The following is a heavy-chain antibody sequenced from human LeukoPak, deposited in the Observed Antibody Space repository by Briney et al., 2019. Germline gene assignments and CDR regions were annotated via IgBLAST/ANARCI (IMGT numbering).Heavy chain of an antibody. V-gene: IGHV1-18*01. Sequence: ASVKVSCKASGYTFTSYGISWVRQAPGQGLEWMGWISAYNGNTNYAQKLQGRVTMTTDTSTSTAYMELRSLRSDDTAVYYCARDGATMVRGVINNSFDYWGQGTLVTVSS. CDR3: ARDGATMVRGVINNSFDY. D-gene: IGHD3-10*01. CDR1: GYTFTSYG. J-gene: IGHJ4*02. CDR2: ISAYNGNT.